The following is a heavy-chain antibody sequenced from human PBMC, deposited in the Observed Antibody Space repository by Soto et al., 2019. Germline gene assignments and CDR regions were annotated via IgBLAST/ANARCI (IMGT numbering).Heavy chain of an antibody. CDR2: INHSGST. CDR1: GGSFSGYY. CDR3: ARGPIVVVPAMSIVYYYYGMDV. D-gene: IGHD2-2*01. J-gene: IGHJ6*02. Sequence: PSETLSLTCAVYGGSFSGYYWSWIRQPPGKGLEWIGEINHSGSTNYNPSLKSRVTISVDTSKNQFSLKLSSVTAADTAVYYCARGPIVVVPAMSIVYYYYGMDVWGQGTTVTVSS. V-gene: IGHV4-34*01.